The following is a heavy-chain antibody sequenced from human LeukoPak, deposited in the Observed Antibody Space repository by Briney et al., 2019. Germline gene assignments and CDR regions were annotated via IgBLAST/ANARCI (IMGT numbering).Heavy chain of an antibody. D-gene: IGHD6-19*01. CDR2: ISLNGETT. CDR3: AQGFSSGWYPY. V-gene: IGHV3-23*01. CDR1: GFSVSSFG. Sequence: PGGSLRLSCAVSGFSVSSFGMSWVRQAPGKGLGWISAISLNGETTWYADSVKGRFIISRDNSKNTLYLQLTSLRAEDTAVYYCAQGFSSGWYPYWGQGSLVSVSS. J-gene: IGHJ4*02.